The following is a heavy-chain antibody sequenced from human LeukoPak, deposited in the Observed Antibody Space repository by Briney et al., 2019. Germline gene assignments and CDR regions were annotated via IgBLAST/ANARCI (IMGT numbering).Heavy chain of an antibody. CDR2: IYPGDSDT. J-gene: IGHJ4*02. D-gene: IGHD3-22*01. Sequence: GESLQISCKGSGYIFATYWIGWVRQMPGKGLEWMGIIYPGDSDTRYSPSLQGQVTISADKSISTAYLQWSSLKASDTAMYYCARLPRFGSTGYYFDYWGQGTLVTVSS. CDR1: GYIFATYW. CDR3: ARLPRFGSTGYYFDY. V-gene: IGHV5-51*01.